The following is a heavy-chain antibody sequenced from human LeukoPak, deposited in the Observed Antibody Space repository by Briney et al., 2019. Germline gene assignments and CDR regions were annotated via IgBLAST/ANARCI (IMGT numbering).Heavy chain of an antibody. CDR2: INPNSWST. CDR1: RYTFTDYY. V-gene: IGHV1-2*02. Sequence: ASVTVSCKTSRYTFTDYYMHWVLQAPRQGLDCMGCINPNSWSTNYAKKFKGRVTMTRDTSISTAYMEMSRLISDETAVYYCARDRGRISAYYGSGRSLQYYMDVWGKGTTVTVSS. D-gene: IGHD3-10*01. CDR3: ARDRGRISAYYGSGRSLQYYMDV. J-gene: IGHJ6*03.